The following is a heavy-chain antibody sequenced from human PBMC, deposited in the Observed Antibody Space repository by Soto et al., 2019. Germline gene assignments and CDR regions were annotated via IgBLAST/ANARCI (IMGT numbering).Heavy chain of an antibody. Sequence: PGESLKISCKGSGYSFTSYWIGWVRQMPGKGLEWMGIIYPGDSDTGKSPSFQGQVTISADKSISTAYLQWSSLKASDTAMYYCAGGGVRGVITRTRDYYGMDVWGQGTTVTVSS. CDR2: IYPGDSDT. CDR3: AGGGVRGVITRTRDYYGMDV. D-gene: IGHD3-10*01. V-gene: IGHV5-51*01. CDR1: GYSFTSYW. J-gene: IGHJ6*02.